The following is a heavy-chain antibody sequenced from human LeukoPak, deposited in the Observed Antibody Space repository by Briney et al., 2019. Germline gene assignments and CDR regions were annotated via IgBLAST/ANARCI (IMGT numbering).Heavy chain of an antibody. Sequence: GGSLRLSCAASGFTFSSYWMSWVRQAPGKGLEWVANIKQDGSEKYYVDFVKGRFTISRDNAKNSLYLQMNSLRAEDTAVYYCARAPPYYDFWSGYGGGGYFDYWGQGTLVTVSS. J-gene: IGHJ4*02. CDR3: ARAPPYYDFWSGYGGGGYFDY. CDR2: IKQDGSEK. D-gene: IGHD3-3*01. CDR1: GFTFSSYW. V-gene: IGHV3-7*03.